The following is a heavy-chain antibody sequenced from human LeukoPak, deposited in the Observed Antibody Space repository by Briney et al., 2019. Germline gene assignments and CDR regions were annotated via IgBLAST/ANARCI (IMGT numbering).Heavy chain of an antibody. CDR1: GGSISSGSYY. J-gene: IGHJ4*02. Sequence: PSETLSLTCTVSGGSISSGSYYWSWIRQPAGKGLEWIGRIYSSGSTNYIPSLKSRVTISVDKSKNQFSLKLSSVTAADTAVYYCARVGYYVWGSSSYYLAYWGREPWSPSPQ. CDR2: IYSSGST. V-gene: IGHV4-61*02. CDR3: ARVGYYVWGSSSYYLAY. D-gene: IGHD3-10*01.